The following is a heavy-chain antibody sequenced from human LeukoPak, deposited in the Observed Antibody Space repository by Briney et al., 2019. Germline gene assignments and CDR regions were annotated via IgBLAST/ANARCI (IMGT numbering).Heavy chain of an antibody. J-gene: IGHJ5*02. Sequence: SETLSLTCAVYGGSFSGYYWSWIRQPPGKGLEWIGEINHSGSTNYNPSLKSRVTISVDTSKNQFSLKLSSVTAADTAVYYCARRRGGQLRYFDWLSAFNWFDPWGQGTLVTVSS. V-gene: IGHV4-34*01. CDR3: ARRRGGQLRYFDWLSAFNWFDP. D-gene: IGHD3-9*01. CDR2: INHSGST. CDR1: GGSFSGYY.